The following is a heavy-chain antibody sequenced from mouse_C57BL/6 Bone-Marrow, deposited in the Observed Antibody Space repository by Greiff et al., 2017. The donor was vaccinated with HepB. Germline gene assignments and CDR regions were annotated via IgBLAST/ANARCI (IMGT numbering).Heavy chain of an antibody. CDR3: ARNKRNYPYYYAMDY. CDR1: GFSLTSYG. V-gene: IGHV2-2*01. D-gene: IGHD2-1*01. Sequence: VQRVESGPGLVQPSQSLSITCTVSGFSLTSYGVHWVRQSPGKGLEWLGVIWSGGSTDYNAAFISRLSISKDNSKSQVFFKMNSLQADDTAIYYCARNKRNYPYYYAMDYWGQGTSVTVSS. J-gene: IGHJ4*01. CDR2: IWSGGST.